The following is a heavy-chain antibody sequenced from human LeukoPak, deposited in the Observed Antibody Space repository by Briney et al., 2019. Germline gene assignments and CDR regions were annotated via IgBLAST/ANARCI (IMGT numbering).Heavy chain of an antibody. D-gene: IGHD1-26*01. CDR3: ARDIKVGGTPDVFDI. V-gene: IGHV4-4*07. CDR1: GGSFSGYY. CDR2: FYTSENI. J-gene: IGHJ3*02. Sequence: SETLSLTCAVYGGSFSGYYWSWIRQPAGKGLEWIGRFYTSENINYNPSLRSRITMSLDTSKNQFSLKLSSVTAADTAVYYCARDIKVGGTPDVFDIWGQGTMVTVSS.